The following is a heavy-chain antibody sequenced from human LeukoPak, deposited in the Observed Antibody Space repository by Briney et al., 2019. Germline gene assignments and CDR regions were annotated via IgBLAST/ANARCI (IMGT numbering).Heavy chain of an antibody. Sequence: GGSLRLSCAASGFTFTSYWMHWVPQGPGKGLVWLSRINSDGSSTSNADSVKGRFTISRDNAKNTLYLQMNSLRAEDTAVYYCARGYYYDSSGYYPDAFDIWGQGTTVTVSS. CDR1: GFTFTSYW. D-gene: IGHD3-22*01. J-gene: IGHJ3*02. CDR3: ARGYYYDSSGYYPDAFDI. V-gene: IGHV3-74*01. CDR2: INSDGSST.